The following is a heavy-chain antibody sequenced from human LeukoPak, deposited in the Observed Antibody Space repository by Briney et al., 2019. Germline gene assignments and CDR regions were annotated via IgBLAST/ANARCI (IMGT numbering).Heavy chain of an antibody. Sequence: GGSLRLSCAASGFTFSSYAMHWVRQAPGKGLEWVAVISYDGSNKYYADSVKGRFTISRDNSKNTLYLQMNSLRAEDTAVYYCARDFDEGYFDYWGQGTLVTVSS. CDR1: GFTFSSYA. CDR3: ARDFDEGYFDY. V-gene: IGHV3-30*04. CDR2: ISYDGSNK. J-gene: IGHJ4*02.